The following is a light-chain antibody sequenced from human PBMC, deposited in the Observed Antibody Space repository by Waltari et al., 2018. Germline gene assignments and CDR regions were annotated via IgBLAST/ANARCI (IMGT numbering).Light chain of an antibody. J-gene: IGLJ2*01. CDR3: SSYAGTNNFVV. CDR2: EGT. Sequence: QSALTQPPSASGSPGHSVTISCTGTSNDVGAFDYVSWYQQPPGKAPKAVISEGTKRPSGVPDRFSGSRSGNTAFLHVSGLQPEDEANYYCSSYAGTNNFVVFGGGTKLTVL. CDR1: SNDVGAFDY. V-gene: IGLV2-8*01.